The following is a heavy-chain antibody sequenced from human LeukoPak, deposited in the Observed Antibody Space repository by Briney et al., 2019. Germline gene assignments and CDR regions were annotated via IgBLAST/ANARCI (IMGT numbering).Heavy chain of an antibody. Sequence: SETLSLTCAVYGGSFSGYYWSWIRQPPGKGLEWIGEINHSGSTNYNPSLKSRVTISVDTSKNQFSLKLSSVTAADTAAYYCARGVNNWNVDVFDIWGQGTMVTVSS. V-gene: IGHV4-34*01. J-gene: IGHJ3*02. CDR2: INHSGST. D-gene: IGHD1-20*01. CDR3: ARGVNNWNVDVFDI. CDR1: GGSFSGYY.